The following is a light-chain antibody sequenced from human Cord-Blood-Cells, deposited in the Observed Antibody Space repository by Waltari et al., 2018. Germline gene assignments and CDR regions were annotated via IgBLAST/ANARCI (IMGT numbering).Light chain of an antibody. CDR1: QSISSW. CDR2: DAS. J-gene: IGKJ2*02. CDR3: QQYNSYSRGT. V-gene: IGKV1-5*01. Sequence: DIRMTQSPSTLSASVGDRVTITCRASQSISSWLAWYQQKPGKAPKLLIYDASSLESGVPSRFSGSGSGTEFTLTISSLQPDDFATYYCQQYNSYSRGTFGQGTKLEIK.